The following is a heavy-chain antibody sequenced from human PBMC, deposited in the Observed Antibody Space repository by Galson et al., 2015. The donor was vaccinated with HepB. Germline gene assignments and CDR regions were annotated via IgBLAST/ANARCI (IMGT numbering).Heavy chain of an antibody. CDR1: GYTFSDYD. CDR2: RNPNSGNT. J-gene: IGHJ4*02. V-gene: IGHV1-8*01. D-gene: IGHD3-10*01. Sequence: SVKVSCKASGYTFSDYDIFWVRQAAGQGLEWMGWRNPNSGNTGYAQKFRGRVSMTGDSSISTSYMELSGLGSDDTAVYYCARAKRVQLLSDSWGQGTLVTVSS. CDR3: ARAKRVQLLSDS.